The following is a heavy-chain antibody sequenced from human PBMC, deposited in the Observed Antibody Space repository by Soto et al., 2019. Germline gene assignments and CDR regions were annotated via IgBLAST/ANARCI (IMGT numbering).Heavy chain of an antibody. J-gene: IGHJ5*02. Sequence: GGSLRLSCAASGFTVSSNYMSWVRRAPGKGLEWVSVIYSGGSTYYADSVKGRFTISRDNSKNTLYLQMNSLRAEDTAVYYCARDRDAYYDILTGYYTPGWFDPWGQGTLVTVSS. V-gene: IGHV3-66*01. CDR3: ARDRDAYYDILTGYYTPGWFDP. CDR2: IYSGGST. CDR1: GFTVSSNY. D-gene: IGHD3-9*01.